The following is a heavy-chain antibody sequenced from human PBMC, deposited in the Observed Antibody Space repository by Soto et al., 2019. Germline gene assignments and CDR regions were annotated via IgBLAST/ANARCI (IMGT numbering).Heavy chain of an antibody. D-gene: IGHD1-7*01. CDR3: AIPLARTTPFDY. Sequence: GESLKISCQASGYTFTNYYIAWVRQVPGKGLEWMGRIDPSDSYIKYSPSFEGHVTMSVDKSISIAFLQWSRLEASDTAMYFCAIPLARTTPFDYWGQGSLVTVSS. V-gene: IGHV5-10-1*01. J-gene: IGHJ4*02. CDR2: IDPSDSYI. CDR1: GYTFTNYY.